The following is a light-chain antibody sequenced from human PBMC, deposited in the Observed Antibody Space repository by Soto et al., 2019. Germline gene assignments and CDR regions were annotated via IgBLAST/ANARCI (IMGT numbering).Light chain of an antibody. CDR3: QQFNSYPIT. V-gene: IGKV1-5*01. Sequence: DIQMTQSPATLSASVGDRVTITFLASQSIDRWLTWYQQKPGKAPNLLIYEASSLESGVPSRFSGSGSGTEFTLTISGLQPDDFATYYCQQFNSYPITFGQGTRLEIK. J-gene: IGKJ5*01. CDR1: QSIDRW. CDR2: EAS.